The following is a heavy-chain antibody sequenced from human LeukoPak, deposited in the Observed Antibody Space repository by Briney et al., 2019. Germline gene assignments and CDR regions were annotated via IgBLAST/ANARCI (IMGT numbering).Heavy chain of an antibody. Sequence: SVTVSCKASGYTFTSYGISWVRQAPGQGLEWMGGIIPIFGTANYAQKFQGRVTITADKSTSTAYMELSSLRSGDTAVYYCARDNRMGYYYDSSGYQSANAFDIWGQGTMVTVSS. CDR3: ARDNRMGYYYDSSGYQSANAFDI. CDR2: IIPIFGTA. J-gene: IGHJ3*02. V-gene: IGHV1-69*06. D-gene: IGHD3-22*01. CDR1: GYTFTSYG.